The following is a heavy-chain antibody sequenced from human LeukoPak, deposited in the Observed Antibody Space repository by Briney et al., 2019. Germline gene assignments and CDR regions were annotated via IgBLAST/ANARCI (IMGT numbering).Heavy chain of an antibody. CDR3: AKDGGIVGATRAFDY. J-gene: IGHJ4*02. D-gene: IGHD1-26*01. CDR1: RFTVSSNY. Sequence: EPGGSLRLSCAASRFTVSSNYMTWVRQAPGKGLEWVSVIYSGGNTYYADSVKGRFTISRDNSKNTLYLQMNSLRAEDTAVYYCAKDGGIVGATRAFDYWGQGTLVTVSS. CDR2: IYSGGNT. V-gene: IGHV3-66*01.